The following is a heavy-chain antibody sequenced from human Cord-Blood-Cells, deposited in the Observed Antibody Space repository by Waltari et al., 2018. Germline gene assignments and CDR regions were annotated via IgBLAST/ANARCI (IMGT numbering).Heavy chain of an antibody. V-gene: IGHV1-8*01. Sequence: QVQLVQSGAEVKKPGASVKVSCKASGYTFTSYDINWVRQATGQGLEWMGWMNPNRGNTGYAQKFQGRVTMTRNTSISTAYMELSSLRSEDTAVYYCARAPDILTGYNNWFDPWGQGTLVTVSS. D-gene: IGHD3-9*01. J-gene: IGHJ5*02. CDR3: ARAPDILTGYNNWFDP. CDR1: GYTFTSYD. CDR2: MNPNRGNT.